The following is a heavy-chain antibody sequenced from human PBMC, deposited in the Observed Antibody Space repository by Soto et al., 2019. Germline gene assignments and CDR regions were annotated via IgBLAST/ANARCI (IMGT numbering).Heavy chain of an antibody. V-gene: IGHV3-11*01. CDR1: GFTFSDYY. D-gene: IGHD3-3*01. CDR2: ISSSGSTI. Sequence: GGSLRLSCAASGFTFSDYYMSWIRQAPGKGLEWVSYISSSGSTIYYADSVKGRFTISRDNAKNSLYLQMNSLRAEDTAVYYCARAVSPINDDFWSGYSPNYYYYMDVWGKGTTVTVSS. J-gene: IGHJ6*03. CDR3: ARAVSPINDDFWSGYSPNYYYYMDV.